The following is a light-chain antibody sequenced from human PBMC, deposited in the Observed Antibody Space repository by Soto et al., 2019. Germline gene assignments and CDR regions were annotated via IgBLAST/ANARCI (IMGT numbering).Light chain of an antibody. V-gene: IGKV1-9*01. J-gene: IGKJ5*01. CDR2: AAS. CDR1: QGVSSY. CDR3: QQLNSYPT. Sequence: IQLTQSPSSLSASVGDRVTITCRASQGVSSYLAWYQQKPGKAPXLLIYAASTLQSGVPSRFGGSGSGTEFTLTISSLQPEDSASYYCQQLNSYPTFGQGTRLEIK.